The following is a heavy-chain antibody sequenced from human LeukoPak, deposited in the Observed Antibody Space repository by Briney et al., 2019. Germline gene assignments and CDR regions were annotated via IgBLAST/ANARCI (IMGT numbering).Heavy chain of an antibody. Sequence: GGSLRLSCAASGFKFDDYAMHWVRQAPGKGLEWVSGISWKSGSIGFADSVKGRFAISRDSAKNSLFLEMNSLRPEDTALCYCAKDITDSSGYTYDAFDMWGQGTRVTVS. CDR2: ISWKSGSI. D-gene: IGHD6-19*01. CDR1: GFKFDDYA. CDR3: AKDITDSSGYTYDAFDM. J-gene: IGHJ3*02. V-gene: IGHV3-9*01.